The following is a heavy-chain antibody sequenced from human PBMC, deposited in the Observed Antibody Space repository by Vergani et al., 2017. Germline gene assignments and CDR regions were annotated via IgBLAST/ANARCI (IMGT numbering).Heavy chain of an antibody. D-gene: IGHD3-3*01. V-gene: IGHV1-8*02. J-gene: IGHJ4*02. CDR2: MNPNSGNT. Sequence: QVQLVQSGAEVKKPGASVKVSCKASGYTFTSYDINWVRQATGQGLEWMGWMNPNSGNTGYAQKFQGRVTMTRNTSISTAYMELSSLRSEDTAVYYCGRVFVRLYTIFGVVSERLFDYWGQGTLVTVSS. CDR3: GRVFVRLYTIFGVVSERLFDY. CDR1: GYTFTSYD.